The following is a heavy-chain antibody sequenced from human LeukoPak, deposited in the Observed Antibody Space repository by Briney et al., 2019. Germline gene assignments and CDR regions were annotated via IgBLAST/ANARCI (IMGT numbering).Heavy chain of an antibody. J-gene: IGHJ4*02. V-gene: IGHV4-59*01. CDR1: GGSISSYY. CDR2: IYYSGST. Sequence: TPSETLSLTCTVSGGSISSYYWSWIRQPPGKGLECIGYIYYSGSTNYNPSLKSRVTISVDTSKNQFSLKLSSVTAADTAVYYCAAYDYVWGSYRSVDNWGQGTLVTVSS. D-gene: IGHD3-16*02. CDR3: AAYDYVWGSYRSVDN.